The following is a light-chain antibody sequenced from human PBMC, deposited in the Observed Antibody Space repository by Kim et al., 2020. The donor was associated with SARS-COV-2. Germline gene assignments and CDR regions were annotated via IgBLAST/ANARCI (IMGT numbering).Light chain of an antibody. CDR2: GAS. J-gene: IGKJ2*01. CDR1: QSISSSY. Sequence: EIVLTQSPGTLSLSPGERTTLSCKTSQSISSSYFAWYQQKPGQAPRLLIYGASNRATGIPDRFSGSGSGTDFILSITRLEPEDSAVYYCQQYGDSIPYTFGQGTKLEIK. CDR3: QQYGDSIPYT. V-gene: IGKV3-20*01.